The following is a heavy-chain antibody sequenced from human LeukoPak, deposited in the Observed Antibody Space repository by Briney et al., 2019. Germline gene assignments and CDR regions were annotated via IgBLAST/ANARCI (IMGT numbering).Heavy chain of an antibody. V-gene: IGHV1-69*04. CDR3: ARDLIAARPVAPFDY. CDR1: GGTFSSYA. Sequence: SSGKVSCKASGGTFSSYAISWVRQAPGQGLEWMGRIIPILGIANYAQKFQGRVTSTADKSTSTAYMELSSLRSEDTAVYYCARDLIAARPVAPFDYWGQGTLVTVSS. CDR2: IIPILGIA. J-gene: IGHJ4*02. D-gene: IGHD6-6*01.